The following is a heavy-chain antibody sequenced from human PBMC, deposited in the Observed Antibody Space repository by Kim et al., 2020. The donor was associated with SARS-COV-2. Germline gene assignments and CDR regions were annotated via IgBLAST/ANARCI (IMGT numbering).Heavy chain of an antibody. D-gene: IGHD1-1*01. CDR2: T. J-gene: IGHJ4*02. V-gene: IGHV3-64*01. CDR3: ARDDPTGTFDS. Sequence: TYYANSVKGRFTISRDNSKNTLYLQMGSLRAEDMAVYYCARDDPTGTFDSWGQGTLVTVSS.